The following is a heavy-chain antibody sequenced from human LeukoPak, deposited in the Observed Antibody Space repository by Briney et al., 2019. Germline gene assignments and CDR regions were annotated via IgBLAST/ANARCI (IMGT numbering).Heavy chain of an antibody. V-gene: IGHV3-23*01. J-gene: IGHJ6*02. CDR2: ITTSGGTT. D-gene: IGHD4-11*01. Sequence: PGGSLRLSCAASGFTFSSYGMTWVRQPPGKGLEWVSAITTSGGTTYYADSVKGRFTISRDNSMSTLYLQMNSLGVEDTAVYYCARETTVTTRYYYYGMDVWGQGTTVTVSS. CDR1: GFTFSSYG. CDR3: ARETTVTTRYYYYGMDV.